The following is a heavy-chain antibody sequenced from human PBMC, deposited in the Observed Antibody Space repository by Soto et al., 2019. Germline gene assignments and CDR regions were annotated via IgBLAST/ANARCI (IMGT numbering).Heavy chain of an antibody. D-gene: IGHD3-10*01. CDR3: ARVPYGSYDWGY. CDR2: INSDGSTI. CDR1: GFTFSSYW. Sequence: EVQLVESGGGLVQPGGSLRLSCAASGFTFSSYWMHWVRQAPGKGLVWVSRINSDGSTITYADSVKGRFTISRDNAKNTVYLQMNSLRDEDTAVYYCARVPYGSYDWGYWGQGTRVTVSS. J-gene: IGHJ4*02. V-gene: IGHV3-74*01.